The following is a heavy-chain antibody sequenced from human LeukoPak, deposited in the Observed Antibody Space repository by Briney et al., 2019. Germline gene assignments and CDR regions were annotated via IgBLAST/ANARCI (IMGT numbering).Heavy chain of an antibody. CDR3: ARSGWFGELSDYYYYMDV. Sequence: ALVKVSCKASGGTFSSYAISWVRQAPGQGLEGMGGIIPIFGTANCAQKFQGRVTITADESTSTAYMELSSLRSEDTAVCYCARSGWFGELSDYYYYMDVWGKATTVTVSS. D-gene: IGHD3-10*01. V-gene: IGHV1-69*01. J-gene: IGHJ6*03. CDR2: IIPIFGTA. CDR1: GGTFSSYA.